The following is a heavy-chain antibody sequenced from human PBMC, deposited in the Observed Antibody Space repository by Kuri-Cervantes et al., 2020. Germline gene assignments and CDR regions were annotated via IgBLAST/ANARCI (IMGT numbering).Heavy chain of an antibody. Sequence: GESLKISCAASGFTFSSYSMNWVRQAPGKGLEWVSYISSSGSTIYYADSVKGRFPISRDNSKNPLYLQMNSLRAEDTAVYYCARQELGYCSGGSCVSGGTLFDYWGQGTLVTVSS. V-gene: IGHV3-48*04. D-gene: IGHD2-15*01. CDR2: ISSSGSTI. CDR3: ARQELGYCSGGSCVSGGTLFDY. CDR1: GFTFSSYS. J-gene: IGHJ4*02.